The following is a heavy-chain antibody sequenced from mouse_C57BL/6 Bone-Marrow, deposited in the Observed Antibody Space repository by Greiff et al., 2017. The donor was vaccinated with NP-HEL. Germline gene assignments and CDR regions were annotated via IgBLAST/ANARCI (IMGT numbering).Heavy chain of an antibody. Sequence: VQLKQSGPELVKPGASVKISCKASGYSFTDYNMNWVKQSNGKSLEWIGVINPNYGTTSYNQKFKGKATLTVDQSSSTAYMQLNSLTSEDSAVYYCARVYYGSSSHAMDYWGQGTSVTVSS. CDR3: ARVYYGSSSHAMDY. V-gene: IGHV1-39*01. D-gene: IGHD1-1*01. CDR1: GYSFTDYN. J-gene: IGHJ4*01. CDR2: INPNYGTT.